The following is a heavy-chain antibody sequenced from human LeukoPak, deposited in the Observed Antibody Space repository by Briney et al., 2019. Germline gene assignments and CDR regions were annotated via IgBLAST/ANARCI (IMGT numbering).Heavy chain of an antibody. Sequence: SVKVSCKASGGTFSSYAISWVRQAPGQGLEWMGGIIPIFGTANYAQKFQGRVTITADESTSTAYMELSSLRSEDTAVYYCARELRYSSSWYYFDYRGQGTLVTVSS. J-gene: IGHJ4*02. V-gene: IGHV1-69*13. D-gene: IGHD6-13*01. CDR2: IIPIFGTA. CDR1: GGTFSSYA. CDR3: ARELRYSSSWYYFDY.